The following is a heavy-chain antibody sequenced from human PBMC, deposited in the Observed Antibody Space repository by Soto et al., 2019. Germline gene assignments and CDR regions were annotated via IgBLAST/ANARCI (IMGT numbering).Heavy chain of an antibody. CDR2: ISGSGGST. CDR1: GFTFSSYA. Sequence: GGSLRLSCAASGFTFSSYAMSWVRQAPGKGLEWVSAISGSGGSTYYADSVKGRFTISRDNSKNTLYLQMNSLRAEDTAVYYCAKVDGYSSTYYYGMDVCGQGTTVTVSS. J-gene: IGHJ6*02. D-gene: IGHD6-19*01. CDR3: AKVDGYSSTYYYGMDV. V-gene: IGHV3-23*01.